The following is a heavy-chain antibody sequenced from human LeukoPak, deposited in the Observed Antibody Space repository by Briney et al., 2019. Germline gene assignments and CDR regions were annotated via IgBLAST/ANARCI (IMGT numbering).Heavy chain of an antibody. CDR2: ISYDGSNK. V-gene: IGHV3-30*04. J-gene: IGHJ6*02. Sequence: GRSLRLSCAASGFTFSSYAMHWVRQAPGKGLEWLAVISYDGSNKYYADSVKGRFTISRDNSKNTLYLQMNSLRAEDTAVYYCARESIGLRYFDWSNYGMDVWGQGTLVTVSS. CDR3: ARESIGLRYFDWSNYGMDV. D-gene: IGHD3-9*01. CDR1: GFTFSSYA.